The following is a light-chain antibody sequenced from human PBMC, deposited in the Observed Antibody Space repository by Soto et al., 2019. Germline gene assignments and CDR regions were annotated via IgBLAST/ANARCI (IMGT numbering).Light chain of an antibody. CDR3: QHRNNRPFS. J-gene: IGKJ3*01. CDR2: DAS. CDR1: QSVSNY. Sequence: EIVLTQSPATLSLSPGERATLSCRASQSVSNYLAWYKQRPGQAPRLLIYDASNRATGIPARFSGSGSGTEFTLTISGLEPEDFEIYYCQHRNNRPFSFGPGTKVDIK. V-gene: IGKV3-11*01.